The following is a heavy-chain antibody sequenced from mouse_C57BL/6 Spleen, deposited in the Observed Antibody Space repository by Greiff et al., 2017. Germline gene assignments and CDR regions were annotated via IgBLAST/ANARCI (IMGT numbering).Heavy chain of an antibody. J-gene: IGHJ2*01. V-gene: IGHV1-85*01. CDR1: GYTFTSYD. D-gene: IGHD2-5*01. Sequence: QVQLQQSGPELVKPGASVKLSCKASGYTFTSYDINWVKQRPGQGLEWIGWIYPRDGSTKYNEKLKGKATLTVDTSSSTAYMELHSLTSEDSAVYFCARDYSNYEETPFDYWGQGTTLTVSS. CDR2: IYPRDGST. CDR3: ARDYSNYEETPFDY.